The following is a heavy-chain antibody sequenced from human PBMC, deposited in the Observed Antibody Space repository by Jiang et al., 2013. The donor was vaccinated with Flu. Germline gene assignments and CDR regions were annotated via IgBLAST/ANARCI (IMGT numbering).Heavy chain of an antibody. CDR2: IYYSGST. Sequence: KPSETLSLTCTVSGGSIKTSSYYWGWIRQPPGKGLEWIGYIYYSGSTNYNPSLKSRVTISVDTSKNQFSLKLSSVTAADTAVYYYARDAKRGAVAGSFDYWGQGTLVTVSS. CDR1: GGSIKTSSYY. CDR3: ARDAKRGAVAGSFDY. D-gene: IGHD6-19*01. J-gene: IGHJ4*02. V-gene: IGHV4-61*01.